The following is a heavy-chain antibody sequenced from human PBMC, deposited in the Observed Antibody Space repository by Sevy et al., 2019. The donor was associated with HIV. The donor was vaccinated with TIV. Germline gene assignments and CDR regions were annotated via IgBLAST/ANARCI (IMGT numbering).Heavy chain of an antibody. CDR3: ATEYSYDY. CDR1: GHTFSDYY. Sequence: ASVKVSCKASGHTFSDYYIQWVRQAPGQGLEWMGWINSNSGAISYAQKFQGRVTMTSDTPISTVYMELSRLRSDDTAVYYCATEYSYDYWGQGTLVTVSS. CDR2: INSNSGAI. V-gene: IGHV1-2*02. D-gene: IGHD4-4*01. J-gene: IGHJ4*02.